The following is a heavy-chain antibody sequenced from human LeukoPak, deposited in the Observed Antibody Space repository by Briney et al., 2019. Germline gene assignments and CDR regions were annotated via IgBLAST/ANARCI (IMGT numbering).Heavy chain of an antibody. Sequence: ASVKVSCKASGYTFTGYYMHWVRQAPGQGLEWMGWINPNSGGTNYAQKFQGRVTMTIDAPTSTAYMELRSLTSDDTAVYYCVRVWDYSPRGRLDFWGQGTLVSVSS. CDR1: GYTFTGYY. CDR3: VRVWDYSPRGRLDF. CDR2: INPNSGGT. D-gene: IGHD4-11*01. V-gene: IGHV1-2*02. J-gene: IGHJ4*02.